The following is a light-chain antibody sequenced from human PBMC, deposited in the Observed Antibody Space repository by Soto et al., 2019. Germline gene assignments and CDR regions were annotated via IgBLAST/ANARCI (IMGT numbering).Light chain of an antibody. CDR1: QSISSN. Sequence: DIVMTQSPGTLSLSPGERATLSCRASQSISSNYLAWYQQKPGQSPMLLIYGASTRATGIPARFSGSGSGTEFTLTISSLQSEDFAVYYCQQYNNWPPLTFGGGTKVDIK. V-gene: IGKV3-15*01. CDR3: QQYNNWPPLT. CDR2: GAS. J-gene: IGKJ4*01.